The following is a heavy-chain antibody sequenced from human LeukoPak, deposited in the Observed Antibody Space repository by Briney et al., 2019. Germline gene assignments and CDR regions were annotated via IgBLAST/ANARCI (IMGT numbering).Heavy chain of an antibody. CDR1: DGSFSAYY. Sequence: SETLSLTCAVSDGSFSAYYWSWIRQPPGKGLEWIGEIDHTGDTNYNPSLKSRFTMSVDTSKNQFSLKVTSVTAADTAVYYCAKPYYRSGTGGFDSWGQGTLVTVS. CDR3: AKPYYRSGTGGFDS. D-gene: IGHD3-10*01. V-gene: IGHV4-34*01. J-gene: IGHJ4*02. CDR2: IDHTGDT.